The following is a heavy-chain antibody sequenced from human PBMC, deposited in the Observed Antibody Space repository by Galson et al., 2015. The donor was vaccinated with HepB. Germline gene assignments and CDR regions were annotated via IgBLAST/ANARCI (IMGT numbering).Heavy chain of an antibody. CDR3: ARPSGWPSYFDY. D-gene: IGHD6-19*01. CDR2: VKQAGDEK. V-gene: IGHV3-7*03. Sequence: SLRLSCAASGFTFNSFWMTWVRQAPGKGLEWVANVKQAGDEKDYVDSVKGRFTISRDNAKNSLYLQMYNLRAEDTAVYYCARPSGWPSYFDYWGQGTLVTVSS. CDR1: GFTFNSFW. J-gene: IGHJ4*02.